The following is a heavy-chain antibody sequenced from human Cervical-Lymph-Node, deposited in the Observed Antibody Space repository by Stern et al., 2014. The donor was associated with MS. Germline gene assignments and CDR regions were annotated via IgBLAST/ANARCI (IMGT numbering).Heavy chain of an antibody. CDR1: GYTFTNYY. CDR3: AQIAVAGIDY. Sequence: VQLLESGAEVKKPGASVKVSCKASGYTFTNYYMHWVRQAPGQGLEWMGVINPSGGSTTYAQMFQGRVTMTRDTSTSTVYMELSSLRSEDTAVYYCAQIAVAGIDYWGQGTLVTVSS. D-gene: IGHD6-19*01. CDR2: INPSGGST. V-gene: IGHV1-46*03. J-gene: IGHJ4*02.